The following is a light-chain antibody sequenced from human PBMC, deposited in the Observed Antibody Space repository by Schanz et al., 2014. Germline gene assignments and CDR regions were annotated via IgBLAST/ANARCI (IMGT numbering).Light chain of an antibody. V-gene: IGLV2-8*01. Sequence: QSALTQPPSASGSPGQSVTISCTRTSSDVGGFNYVSWYQQHPGKAPKLMIYEATRRPSGVPDRFSGSKSGNTASLTVSGLQAEDEADYYCSSYAGNNNLMFGGGTKVTVL. CDR3: SSYAGNNNLM. J-gene: IGLJ3*02. CDR2: EAT. CDR1: SSDVGGFNY.